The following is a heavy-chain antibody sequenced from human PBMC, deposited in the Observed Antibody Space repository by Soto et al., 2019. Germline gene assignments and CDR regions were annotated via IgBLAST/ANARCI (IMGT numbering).Heavy chain of an antibody. CDR3: ARRSTYGGTFDY. CDR2: IYDRGTT. CDR1: GGSISSGGYY. J-gene: IGHJ4*02. V-gene: IGHV4-31*03. Sequence: TLSLTCTVSGGSISSGGYYWSWIRQHPGKGLEWIGYIYDRGTTYYNPSLKGRVTVSADTSKNQFSLKLSSVTAADTAVYYCARRSTYGGTFDYWGQGTLVTVSS. D-gene: IGHD4-17*01.